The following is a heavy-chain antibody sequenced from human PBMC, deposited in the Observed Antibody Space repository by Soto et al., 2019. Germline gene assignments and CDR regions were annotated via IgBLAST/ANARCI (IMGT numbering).Heavy chain of an antibody. D-gene: IGHD3-22*01. CDR1: GFRFRDYD. Sequence: QVRLVESGGGVVQPGKSLRLSCVASGFRFRDYDMQWVRQAPGKGLEWVAIISHDESKKDYVDSVKGRFTVSRDNSKNTLFLQMISLRADDTAVYYCAKRKYYDSSYGMDVWGQGTTVTVSS. V-gene: IGHV3-30*18. CDR2: ISHDESKK. J-gene: IGHJ6*02. CDR3: AKRKYYDSSYGMDV.